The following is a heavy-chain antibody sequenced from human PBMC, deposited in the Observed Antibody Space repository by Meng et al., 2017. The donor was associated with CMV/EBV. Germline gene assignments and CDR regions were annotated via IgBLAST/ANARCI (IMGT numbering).Heavy chain of an antibody. CDR1: GFIFSRYG. CDR2: IRFDGSAE. CDR3: VKEGGVAAAGKGWFDH. Sequence: GGSLRLSCAASGFIFSRYGMHWVRQAPGKGLEWLTFIRFDGSAEYYVDSVKGRSSISRGNLKNTLYLQMNSLRPEDTAVYYCVKEGGVAAAGKGWFDHWGQGALVTVSS. D-gene: IGHD6-13*01. V-gene: IGHV3-30*02. J-gene: IGHJ5*02.